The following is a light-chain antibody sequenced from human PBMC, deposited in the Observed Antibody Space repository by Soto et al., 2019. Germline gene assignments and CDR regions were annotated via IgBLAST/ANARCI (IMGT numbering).Light chain of an antibody. Sequence: EIVLTQSPGTLSLSPGERATLSCRASQSVRSTYLAWYQQKPGLAPRLLIFGVSNRATGIPDRFSGSGCGTDFTLTIRRLEPEDFAVYYCQQYGAYPLTFGGGTRVEIK. CDR1: QSVRSTY. CDR2: GVS. CDR3: QQYGAYPLT. V-gene: IGKV3-20*01. J-gene: IGKJ4*01.